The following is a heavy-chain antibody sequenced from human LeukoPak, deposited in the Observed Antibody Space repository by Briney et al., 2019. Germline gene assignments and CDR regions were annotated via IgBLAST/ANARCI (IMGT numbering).Heavy chain of an antibody. CDR2: INQDGSGR. Sequence: GGSLRLSCVASRFTFSTYWMSWVRQAPGKGLEWVANINQDGSGRYHVDSVKGRITISRDNAKNSLYLQMNSLRAEDTAVYYCARDPDYGDPGPFWDYWGQGTLVTVSS. V-gene: IGHV3-7*01. J-gene: IGHJ4*02. CDR3: ARDPDYGDPGPFWDY. D-gene: IGHD4-17*01. CDR1: RFTFSTYW.